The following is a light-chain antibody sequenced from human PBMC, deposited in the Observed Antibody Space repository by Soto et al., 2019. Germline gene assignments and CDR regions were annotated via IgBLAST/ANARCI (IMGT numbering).Light chain of an antibody. V-gene: IGKV3-20*01. CDR3: QHYLDSPWA. CDR2: GAS. Sequence: EIVLTQSPAMLSLSPGERATLSCRASQSVIGNYLAWYRQKPGQTPRLLIFGASRRATGIPDRFSGSGSGTDFTLTISRLEPEDFAVYYCQHYLDSPWAFGQGTKVEIK. CDR1: QSVIGNY. J-gene: IGKJ1*01.